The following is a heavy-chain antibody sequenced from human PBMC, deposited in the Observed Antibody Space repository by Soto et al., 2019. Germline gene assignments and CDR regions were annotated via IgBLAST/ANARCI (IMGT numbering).Heavy chain of an antibody. D-gene: IGHD3-22*01. J-gene: IGHJ3*02. Sequence: SATLSLTCTVSGGSISSYYWSWIRQPPGKGLEWIGYIYYSGSTNYNPSLKSRVTISVDTSKNQFSLKLSSVTAADTAVYYCARVYYYDSSGQPAFDIWGQGTMVTVSS. V-gene: IGHV4-59*01. CDR1: GGSISSYY. CDR2: IYYSGST. CDR3: ARVYYYDSSGQPAFDI.